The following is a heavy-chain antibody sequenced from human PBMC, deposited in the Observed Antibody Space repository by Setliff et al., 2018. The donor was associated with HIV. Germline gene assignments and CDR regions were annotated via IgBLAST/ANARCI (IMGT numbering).Heavy chain of an antibody. CDR1: GFTFSTYA. Sequence: GGSLRLSCAASGFTFSTYAMSWVRQAPGKGLEWVSAISGSGGSTYYADSVKGRFTTSRDTSKNTLFLQMNSLRAEDTAVYYCAKVNGGLWFGELSFDYWGQGTLVTVSS. V-gene: IGHV3-23*01. CDR3: AKVNGGLWFGELSFDY. CDR2: ISGSGGST. J-gene: IGHJ4*02. D-gene: IGHD3-10*01.